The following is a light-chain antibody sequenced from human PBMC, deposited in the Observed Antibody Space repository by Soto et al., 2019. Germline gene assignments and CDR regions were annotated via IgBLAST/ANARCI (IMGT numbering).Light chain of an antibody. Sequence: QSALTQPRSVSGSPGQSVTISCTGTSSDVGAYNHVSWYQQHPGKAPKLMIYDVTKRPSGVPDRFSGPKSGNTASLTISGLHADDEADYYCCSYVGSFSYVFGTGTKLTVL. V-gene: IGLV2-11*01. CDR2: DVT. J-gene: IGLJ1*01. CDR3: CSYVGSFSYV. CDR1: SSDVGAYNH.